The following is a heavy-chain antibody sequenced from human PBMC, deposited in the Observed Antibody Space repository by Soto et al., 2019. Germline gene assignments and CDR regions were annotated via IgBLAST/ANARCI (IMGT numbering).Heavy chain of an antibody. CDR3: AREDRDDNRVPGN. Sequence: QLQLQESGPGLVKPSETLSLTCSVFGGSIRSTRYYWGWVRQPPGKGLEWLGSIYYTGATQYNPSLEGRVTISADTSMNQFSLKLRFVTAADSAIYYCAREDRDDNRVPGNWGQGTLVTVSS. J-gene: IGHJ1*01. CDR2: IYYTGAT. V-gene: IGHV4-39*02. D-gene: IGHD1-1*01. CDR1: GGSIRSTRYY.